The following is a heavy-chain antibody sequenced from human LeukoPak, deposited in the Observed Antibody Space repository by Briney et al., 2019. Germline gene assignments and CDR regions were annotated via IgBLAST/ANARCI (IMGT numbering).Heavy chain of an antibody. CDR1: GFTVSNDY. Sequence: PGGSLRLSCAASGFTVSNDYMSWVRQAPGKGLEWVSVIYRDGGTYYPDSVRGRFTISRDNSKNTLYLQVNSLRAEDTAMYYCARNILFAFDIWGQGTMVTVSS. CDR3: ARNILFAFDI. CDR2: IYRDGGT. V-gene: IGHV3-53*01. J-gene: IGHJ3*02. D-gene: IGHD2/OR15-2a*01.